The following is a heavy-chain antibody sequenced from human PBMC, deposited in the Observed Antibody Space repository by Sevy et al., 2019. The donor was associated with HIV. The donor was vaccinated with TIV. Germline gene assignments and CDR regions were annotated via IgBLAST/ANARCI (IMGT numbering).Heavy chain of an antibody. CDR3: ARDARHITGTPGRYGMDV. J-gene: IGHJ6*02. CDR2: ISSSSSYI. Sequence: GGSLRLSCAASGFTFSSYSMNWVRQAPGKGLEWVSSISSSSSYIYYADSVKGRFTISRDNAKNSLYLQMNSLRAEDTAVYYCARDARHITGTPGRYGMDVWGRGTTVTVSS. CDR1: GFTFSSYS. V-gene: IGHV3-21*01. D-gene: IGHD1-20*01.